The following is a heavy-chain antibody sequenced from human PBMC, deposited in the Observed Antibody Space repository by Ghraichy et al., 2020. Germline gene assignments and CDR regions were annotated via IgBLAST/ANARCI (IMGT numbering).Heavy chain of an antibody. V-gene: IGHV1-69*13. J-gene: IGHJ4*02. CDR1: GGTFSGYA. CDR3: ARGYGPGAVAPFDY. Sequence: SVKVSCKASGGTFSGYAISWVRQAPGQGLEWMGGIIPIFGTANYAQKFQGRVTITADESTSTAYMELSSLRSEDTAVYYCARGYGPGAVAPFDYWGQGTLVTVSS. D-gene: IGHD6-19*01. CDR2: IIPIFGTA.